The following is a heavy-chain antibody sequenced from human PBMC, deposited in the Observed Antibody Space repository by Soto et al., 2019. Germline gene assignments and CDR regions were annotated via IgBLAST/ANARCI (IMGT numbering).Heavy chain of an antibody. Sequence: QVQVVQSGPELKKPGASVKVSCKAQGYIFTKYGIGWVREAPGHGLEWMGLINGYNGDRKVAEKFQDRVSMTTETATDTANMELKSLRSGDTAVYYCRRLQFGGDWMLNWFDPWGQGTLVTVSS. V-gene: IGHV1-18*01. CDR2: INGYNGDR. CDR3: RRLQFGGDWMLNWFDP. D-gene: IGHD2-21*02. CDR1: GYIFTKYG. J-gene: IGHJ5*02.